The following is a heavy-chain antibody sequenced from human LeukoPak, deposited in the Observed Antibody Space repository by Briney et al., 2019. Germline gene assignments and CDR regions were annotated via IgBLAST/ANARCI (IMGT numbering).Heavy chain of an antibody. CDR3: ARVVDGYDLVPDY. J-gene: IGHJ4*02. CDR2: ISSSSSYI. Sequence: GGSLRLSCAASGFTFSSYSMNWVRQAPGKGLEWVSSISSSSSYIYYADSVKGRFTISRDNAKNSLYLQMNSLRAEDTAVYYCARVVDGYDLVPDYWGQGTLVTVSS. V-gene: IGHV3-21*01. CDR1: GFTFSSYS. D-gene: IGHD5-24*01.